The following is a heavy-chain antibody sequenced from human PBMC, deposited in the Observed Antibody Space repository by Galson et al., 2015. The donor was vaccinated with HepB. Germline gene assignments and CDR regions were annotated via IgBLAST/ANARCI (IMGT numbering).Heavy chain of an antibody. CDR1: GYTFINYY. Sequence: SVKVSCKASGYTFINYYMHWVRQAPGQGPEWMGVMNPTGRNINYAQRFQGRLTMTIDTSASTVYMDLSSLRSEDTAVYYCVRGIVVVPADNDAFEMWGQGTMVTVSS. D-gene: IGHD2-2*01. CDR3: VRGIVVVPADNDAFEM. CDR2: MNPTGRNI. J-gene: IGHJ3*02. V-gene: IGHV1-46*03.